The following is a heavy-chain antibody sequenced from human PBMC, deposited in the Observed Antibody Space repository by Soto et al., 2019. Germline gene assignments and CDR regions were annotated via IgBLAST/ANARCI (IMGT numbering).Heavy chain of an antibody. J-gene: IGHJ4*02. CDR2: IKSKTDGGTT. Sequence: EVQLVESGGGLVKPGGSLRLSCAASGFTFSNAWMSWVRQPPGKGLEWVGRIKSKTDGGTTDYVATVKGRFIISRDDSKNMVYLQMNSLKTEDTAMYSCTTGQVAGTRDYWGQGTLVTVSA. CDR1: GFTFSNAW. CDR3: TTGQVAGTRDY. V-gene: IGHV3-15*01. D-gene: IGHD6-19*01.